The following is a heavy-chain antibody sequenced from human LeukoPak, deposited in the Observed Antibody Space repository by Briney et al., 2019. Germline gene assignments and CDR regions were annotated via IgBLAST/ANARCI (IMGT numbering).Heavy chain of an antibody. D-gene: IGHD2-2*01. CDR1: GFTFDDYG. Sequence: PGGSLRLSCAASGFTFDDYGMSWVRQAPGKGLKWVSGINWNGGSTGYADSVKGRFTISRDNAKNSLYLQMNSLRAEDTALYHCARYQLPMGDYYYGMDVWGQGTTVTVSS. J-gene: IGHJ6*02. CDR3: ARYQLPMGDYYYGMDV. CDR2: INWNGGST. V-gene: IGHV3-20*01.